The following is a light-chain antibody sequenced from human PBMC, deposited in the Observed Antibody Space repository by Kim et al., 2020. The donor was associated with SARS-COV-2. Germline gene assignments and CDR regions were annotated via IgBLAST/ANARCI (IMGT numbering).Light chain of an antibody. CDR2: GAS. Sequence: EIVVTQSPGTLSLSPGGRATLSCRVSQSVDNRYLAWYQQKPGQGPRLLISGASSRATGISDRFSGSGSRTDFTLTISRLEPADSAVYYCQQYDISPYNFGQGTKLEI. CDR1: QSVDNRY. J-gene: IGKJ2*01. CDR3: QQYDISPYN. V-gene: IGKV3-20*01.